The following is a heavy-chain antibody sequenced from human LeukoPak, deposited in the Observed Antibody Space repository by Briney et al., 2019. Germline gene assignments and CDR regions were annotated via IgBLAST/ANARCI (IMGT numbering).Heavy chain of an antibody. Sequence: QFGGSLRLSCAASGFTFSNYWMGWVRQAPGKGLEWVANIKQDGSEKRYVDPVKGRFTISRDNAGNSLYLQMNSLRAEDTAVYYCARAQSGGGAFDYWGQGTLVTVSS. D-gene: IGHD1-26*01. CDR2: IKQDGSEK. J-gene: IGHJ4*02. CDR3: ARAQSGGGAFDY. V-gene: IGHV3-7*01. CDR1: GFTFSNYW.